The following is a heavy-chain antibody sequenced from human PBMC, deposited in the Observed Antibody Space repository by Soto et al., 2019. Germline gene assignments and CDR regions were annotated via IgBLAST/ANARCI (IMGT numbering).Heavy chain of an antibody. CDR2: IYYSGST. J-gene: IGHJ4*02. V-gene: IGHV4-31*03. CDR1: GGPISSGGYY. Sequence: QVQLQESGPGLVKPSQTLSLTCTVSGGPISSGGYYWNWIRQHPGKGLEWIGYIYYSGSTYYNPSLESRVTISVDTSKNQFSLKLSSVTAADTAVYYCAREPSIWGQGTLVTVSS. CDR3: AREPSI.